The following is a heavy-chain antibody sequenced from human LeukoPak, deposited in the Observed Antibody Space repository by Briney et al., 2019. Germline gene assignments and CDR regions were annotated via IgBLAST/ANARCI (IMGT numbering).Heavy chain of an antibody. V-gene: IGHV4-4*02. CDR1: GGSISSSNW. Sequence: PSGTLSLTCAVSGGSISSSNWWSWVRQPPGKGLEWIGEIYHSGSTNYNPSLKSRVTISVDKSKNQFSLKLSSVTAADTAVYYCARLTSTLGYCSGGSCSGKGYFDYWGQGTLVTVSS. CDR2: IYHSGST. CDR3: ARLTSTLGYCSGGSCSGKGYFDY. J-gene: IGHJ4*02. D-gene: IGHD2-15*01.